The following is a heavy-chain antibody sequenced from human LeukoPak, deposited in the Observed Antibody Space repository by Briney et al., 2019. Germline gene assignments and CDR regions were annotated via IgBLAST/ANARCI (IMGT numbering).Heavy chain of an antibody. D-gene: IGHD2/OR15-2a*01. CDR2: LGTGGATT. CDR1: GFTFSSDA. CDR3: AKHNGPVIAPGPFDY. Sequence: GGSLRLSCAVSGFTFSSDAMSWVRQAPGKGLEWVAALGTGGATTYYPDSVKGRFTISRDKSKTTLYLQMTSLRAEDTAVYYCAKHNGPVIAPGPFDYWGQGTLVTVSS. J-gene: IGHJ4*02. V-gene: IGHV3-23*01.